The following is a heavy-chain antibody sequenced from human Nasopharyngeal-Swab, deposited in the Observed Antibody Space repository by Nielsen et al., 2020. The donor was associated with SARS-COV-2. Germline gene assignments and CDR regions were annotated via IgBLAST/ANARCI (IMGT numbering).Heavy chain of an antibody. CDR1: GYSISSGYY. CDR2: IYHSGST. J-gene: IGHJ4*02. CDR3: ARGGYSSGWVVY. V-gene: IGHV4-38-2*02. D-gene: IGHD6-19*01. Sequence: SETLSLTCTVSGYSISSGYYWGWFRQPPGKGLEWIGSIYHSGSTYYNPSLKSRVTISVDTSKNQFSLKLSSVTAADTAVYYCARGGYSSGWVVYWGQGTLVTVSS.